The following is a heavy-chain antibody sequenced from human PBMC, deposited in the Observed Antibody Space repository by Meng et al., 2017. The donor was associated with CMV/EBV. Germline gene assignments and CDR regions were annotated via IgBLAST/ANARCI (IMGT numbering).Heavy chain of an antibody. J-gene: IGHJ5*02. CDR2: IYYSGST. V-gene: IGHV4-59*01. CDR3: ARALLAGTTFLVFDP. CDR1: GGSISSYY. Sequence: SETLSLTCTVSGGSISSYYWSWIRQPPGEGLEWIGYIYYSGSTNYNPSLKSRVTISVDTSKNQFSLKLSSVTAADTAVYYCARALLAGTTFLVFDPWGQGTLVTVSS. D-gene: IGHD1-7*01.